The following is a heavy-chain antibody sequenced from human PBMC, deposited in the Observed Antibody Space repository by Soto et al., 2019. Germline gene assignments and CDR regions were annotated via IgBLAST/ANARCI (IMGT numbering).Heavy chain of an antibody. V-gene: IGHV1-2*02. CDR3: ARVDYGDYHLDD. Sequence: GASVKVSCKASGYTFTGYFMHWVRQAPGQGLEWMGWINPYSGGADYAQSFQGRVTMTRDTSISTVYMELSRLRFDDTAVYYCARVDYGDYHLDDWGQGTLVTVSS. D-gene: IGHD4-17*01. CDR1: GYTFTGYF. J-gene: IGHJ4*02. CDR2: INPYSGGA.